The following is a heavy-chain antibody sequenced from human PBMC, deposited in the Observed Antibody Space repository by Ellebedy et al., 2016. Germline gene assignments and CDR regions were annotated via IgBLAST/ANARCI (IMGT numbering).Heavy chain of an antibody. D-gene: IGHD3-16*01. CDR2: IYSSGST. J-gene: IGHJ4*02. CDR3: VKDRDWGYHYFDY. V-gene: IGHV4-4*07. CDR1: GGPISRNY. Sequence: SETLSLTXTVSGGPISRNYWSWIRQPAGKGLEWIGRIYSSGSTNYNPSLNSRVTMSVDTSRNQFSLKLRSVTAADTAVYYCVKDRDWGYHYFDYWGQGSLVTVSS.